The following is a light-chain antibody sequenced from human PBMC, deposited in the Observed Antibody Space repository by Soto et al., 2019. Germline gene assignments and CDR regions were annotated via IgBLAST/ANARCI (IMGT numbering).Light chain of an antibody. V-gene: IGKV3D-15*01. CDR1: QNVATN. J-gene: IGKJ4*01. Sequence: VMTQSPGNLSVSPGEGVTLFCRASQNVATNLAWYQVRPGQAPRLLIYGSSTRATGIPATFSGSGSGTHFSLTISSPQSEDCAIYYCQQYYLWGLSFGGGTKVEI. CDR3: QQYYLWGLS. CDR2: GSS.